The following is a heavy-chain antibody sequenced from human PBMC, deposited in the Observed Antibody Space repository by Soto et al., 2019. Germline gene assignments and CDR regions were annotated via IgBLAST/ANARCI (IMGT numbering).Heavy chain of an antibody. Sequence: QVQLVQSGAEVKKPGASVNISCKASGFTFTKYALHWVRLAPGQRPEWMGWINGANGNTRYSQRFQDRVTMTRDMSATTVYIDLSSLRSEDTAVYLCARDYADIAVAGIPLLAHWGQGTLVTVSS. D-gene: IGHD6-19*01. V-gene: IGHV1-3*01. CDR1: GFTFTKYA. J-gene: IGHJ4*02. CDR2: INGANGNT. CDR3: ARDYADIAVAGIPLLAH.